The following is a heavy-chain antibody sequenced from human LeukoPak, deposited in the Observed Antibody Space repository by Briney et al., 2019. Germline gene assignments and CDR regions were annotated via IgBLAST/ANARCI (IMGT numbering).Heavy chain of an antibody. Sequence: ASVKLSCKASGYTFTSYGISWVRQAPGQGLEWMGWISAYNGNTNYAQKLQGRVTMTTDTSTSTAYMELRSLRSDDTAVYYCARDDCSSTSCYFDYWGQGTLVTVSS. V-gene: IGHV1-18*01. CDR3: ARDDCSSTSCYFDY. J-gene: IGHJ4*02. D-gene: IGHD2-2*01. CDR1: GYTFTSYG. CDR2: ISAYNGNT.